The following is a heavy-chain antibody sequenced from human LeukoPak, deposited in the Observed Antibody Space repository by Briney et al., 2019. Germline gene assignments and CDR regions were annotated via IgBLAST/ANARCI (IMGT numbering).Heavy chain of an antibody. D-gene: IGHD2-2*01. V-gene: IGHV4-59*05. Sequence: KPSETLSLTCTVSGGSISSYYWSWIRQPPGKGLEWIGSIYYSGSTYYNPSLKSRVTISVDTSKNQFSLKLSSVTAADTAVYYCARQLGYCSSTSCSAWFDPWGQGTLVTVSS. CDR1: GGSISSYY. J-gene: IGHJ5*02. CDR3: ARQLGYCSSTSCSAWFDP. CDR2: IYYSGST.